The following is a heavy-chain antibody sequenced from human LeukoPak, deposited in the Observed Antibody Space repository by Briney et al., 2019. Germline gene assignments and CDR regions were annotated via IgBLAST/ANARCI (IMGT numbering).Heavy chain of an antibody. CDR2: ISASGDST. D-gene: IGHD3-10*01. CDR1: GFTFGNFY. CDR3: ARAPRYSGSGLYYFDF. J-gene: IGHJ4*02. Sequence: GGSLRLSCAASGFTFGNFYMHWVRQAPGKGLEYVSAISASGDSTYYTNSVKGRFTMSRDNSKNTLYLQMGSLRAEDMAVYYCARAPRYSGSGLYYFDFWGQGTLVTVSS. V-gene: IGHV3-64*01.